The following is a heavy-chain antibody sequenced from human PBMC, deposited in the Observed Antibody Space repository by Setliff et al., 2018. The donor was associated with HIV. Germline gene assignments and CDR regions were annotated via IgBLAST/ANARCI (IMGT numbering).Heavy chain of an antibody. CDR3: ARDYFDSSAYHYGFGAFDI. Sequence: GASVKVSCKASGYTFTSYYLHWVRQAPGQGLEWMGMINPSGGSASYAQKFQGRVTMSRDTSTSTVYMELSSLRSDDTAVYYCARDYFDSSAYHYGFGAFDIWGQGTMVTVSS. CDR1: GYTFTSYY. D-gene: IGHD3-22*01. J-gene: IGHJ3*02. V-gene: IGHV1-46*01. CDR2: INPSGGSA.